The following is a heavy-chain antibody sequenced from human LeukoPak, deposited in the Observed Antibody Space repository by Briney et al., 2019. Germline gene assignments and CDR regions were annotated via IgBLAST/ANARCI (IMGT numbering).Heavy chain of an antibody. D-gene: IGHD1-26*01. Sequence: DSVRGRFHISRDNARNSLYLQMNSLRAEDTAVYYCAREGVGATEDYWGQGTLVTVSS. V-gene: IGHV3-11*05. CDR3: AREGVGATEDY. J-gene: IGHJ4*02.